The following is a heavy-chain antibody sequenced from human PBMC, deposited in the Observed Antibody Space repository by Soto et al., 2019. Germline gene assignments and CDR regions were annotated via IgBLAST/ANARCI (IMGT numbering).Heavy chain of an antibody. D-gene: IGHD3-22*01. CDR2: IYPGDSDT. Sequence: GESLKISCKGSGYSFTSYWIGWVRQMPGKGLEWMGIIYPGDSDTRYSPSFQGQVTISADKSISTAYLQLSSLKASDTAMYYCARRFFGSSAYYYFDYWGQGTLVTVSS. J-gene: IGHJ4*02. CDR3: ARRFFGSSAYYYFDY. CDR1: GYSFTSYW. V-gene: IGHV5-51*01.